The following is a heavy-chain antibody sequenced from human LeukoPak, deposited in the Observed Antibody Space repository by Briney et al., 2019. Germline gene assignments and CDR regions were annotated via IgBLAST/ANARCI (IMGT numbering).Heavy chain of an antibody. D-gene: IGHD2-21*02. Sequence: PGGSLRLSCATSGFNFNAYTMHWVREAPGKGLEWVSFIRGAATTNYVDSVKGRFTISRDNAENSLYLQMNSLRADDTAIFYCARLYGDVTTFDYWGQGILVTVSS. CDR3: ARLYGDVTTFDY. J-gene: IGHJ4*02. CDR1: GFNFNAYT. V-gene: IGHV3-69-1*01. CDR2: IRGAATT.